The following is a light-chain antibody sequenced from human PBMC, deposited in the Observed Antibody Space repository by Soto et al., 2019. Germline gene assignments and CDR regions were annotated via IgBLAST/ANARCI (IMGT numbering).Light chain of an antibody. J-gene: IGKJ2*01. CDR2: GAS. V-gene: IGKV3-15*01. CDR1: QSVGSN. Sequence: EVVMTQSPATLSVSPWERVTLSCRASQSVGSNLAWYQQKPGQAPRLLIHGASKRATGIPARFSGSGSGTEFTLTISSLQSEDFAVYYCQQYYKWPPETFGQGTKVDIK. CDR3: QQYYKWPPET.